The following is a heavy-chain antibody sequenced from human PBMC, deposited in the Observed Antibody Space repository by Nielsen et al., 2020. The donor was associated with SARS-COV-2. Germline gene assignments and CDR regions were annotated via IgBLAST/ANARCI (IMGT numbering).Heavy chain of an antibody. D-gene: IGHD4-17*01. Sequence: QTPSLTRAISGDSVSSSSAAWNWIRQSPSRGLEWLGRTYYRSKWYNDYAVSVKSRITINPDTSKNQFSLHLNSVTPEDTAVYYCARARGAYGDYYYYYYTDVWGKGTTVTVSS. CDR1: GDSVSSSSAA. CDR2: TYYRSKWYN. V-gene: IGHV6-1*01. J-gene: IGHJ6*03. CDR3: ARARGAYGDYYYYYYTDV.